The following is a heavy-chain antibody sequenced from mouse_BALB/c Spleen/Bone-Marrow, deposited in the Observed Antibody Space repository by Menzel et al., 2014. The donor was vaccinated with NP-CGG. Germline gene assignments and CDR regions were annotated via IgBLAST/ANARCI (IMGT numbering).Heavy chain of an antibody. CDR1: GFTFSSFG. CDR2: ISSGSSTI. Sequence: EVQLQQSGGGLVLPGGSRKLSCAASGFTFSSFGMHWVRQAPEKGLEWVAYISSGSSTIYYADTVKGRFTISRGNPKNTLFLQMTSVRSEDTAMYYCAIRAYWGQGTLVTVSA. V-gene: IGHV5-17*02. J-gene: IGHJ3*01. D-gene: IGHD3-2*02. CDR3: AIRAY.